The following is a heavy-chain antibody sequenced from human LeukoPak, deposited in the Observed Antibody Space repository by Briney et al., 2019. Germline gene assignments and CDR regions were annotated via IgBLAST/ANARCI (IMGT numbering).Heavy chain of an antibody. V-gene: IGHV3-74*01. CDR3: AREVGTPQAFDI. CDR2: INSDGSST. Sequence: KTGGSLRLSCAASGFTFSSSWMHWVRQAPEKGLVWVSRINSDGSSTSYADSVRGRFTISRDNAKNSLYLQMNSLKAEDTAIYYCAREVGTPQAFDIWGQGTMVTVSS. D-gene: IGHD1-26*01. J-gene: IGHJ3*02. CDR1: GFTFSSSW.